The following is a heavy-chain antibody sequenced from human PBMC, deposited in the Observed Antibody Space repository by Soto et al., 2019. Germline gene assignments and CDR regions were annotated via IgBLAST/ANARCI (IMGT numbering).Heavy chain of an antibody. J-gene: IGHJ6*02. CDR2: IYYSGST. CDR1: GGSISSSSYY. Sequence: PSETLSLTCTVSGGSISSSSYYWGWIRQPPGKGLEWIGSIYYSGSTYYNPSLKSRVTISVDTSKNQFSLNLSSVTAADTALYYCARAPAGPSPRWDVWGQGTTVTVSS. D-gene: IGHD3-10*01. V-gene: IGHV4-39*07. CDR3: ARAPAGPSPRWDV.